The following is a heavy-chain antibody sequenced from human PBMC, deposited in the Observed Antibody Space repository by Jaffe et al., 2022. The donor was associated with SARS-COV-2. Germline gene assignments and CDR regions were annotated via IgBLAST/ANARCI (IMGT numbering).Heavy chain of an antibody. Sequence: EVQLVESGGGLVKPGESLRLSCAASGFSFSSYSMSWVRQAPGKGLEWVSSISSDSRYIYYGDSVKGRFTVSRDNAENSLYMQMNSLRAEDTAVYYCARGYDWNYGYEYYWGPGIQVTVSS. D-gene: IGHD1-7*01. J-gene: IGHJ4*02. CDR3: ARGYDWNYGYEYY. CDR2: ISSDSRYI. V-gene: IGHV3-21*01. CDR1: GFSFSSYS.